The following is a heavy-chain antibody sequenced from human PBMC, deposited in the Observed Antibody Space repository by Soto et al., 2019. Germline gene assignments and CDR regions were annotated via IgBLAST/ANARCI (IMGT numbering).Heavy chain of an antibody. CDR2: VYRTGST. V-gene: IGHV4-4*02. D-gene: IGHD6-13*01. CDR1: GGSISTSNW. J-gene: IGHJ4*02. Sequence: QVQLQESGPGLVKPSGTLSLTCAVSGGSISTSNWWSWVRQPPGKGLEWIGEVYRTGSTNYNPSLQSRLTXSIXXSXYQFSLKLTSVTAADTAVYYCARARATIAAAAIFDCWGQGTLVTVSS. CDR3: ARARATIAAAAIFDC.